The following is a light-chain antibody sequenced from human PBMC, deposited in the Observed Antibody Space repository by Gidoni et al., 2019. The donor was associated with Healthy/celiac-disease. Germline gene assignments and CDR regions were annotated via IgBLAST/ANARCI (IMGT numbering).Light chain of an antibody. J-gene: IGKJ4*01. CDR3: QPRSNWLLT. CDR1: QSVSSY. CDR2: GAS. Sequence: EIVLTQSPAPLSLSPGERATLSCRASQSVSSYLAWYQQKPGQAPRLLIYGASNRATGIPARFSGSGSETDFTLNLSPLAPEDFAVYYCQPRSNWLLTFGEGTKVEIK. V-gene: IGKV3-11*01.